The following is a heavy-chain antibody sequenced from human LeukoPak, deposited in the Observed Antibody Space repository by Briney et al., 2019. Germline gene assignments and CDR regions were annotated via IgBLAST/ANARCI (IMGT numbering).Heavy chain of an antibody. V-gene: IGHV4-59*08. D-gene: IGHD4-23*01. CDR2: IYYSGST. CDR1: GFPFSSHA. CDR3: ARHTTVVPPHYFDY. J-gene: IGHJ4*02. Sequence: TGGSLRLSCAASGFPFSSHAMSWVRQPPGKGLEWIGYIYYSGSTNYNPSLKSRVTISLDTSKNQISLKLSSVTAADTAVYYCARHTTVVPPHYFDYWGQGTLVTVSS.